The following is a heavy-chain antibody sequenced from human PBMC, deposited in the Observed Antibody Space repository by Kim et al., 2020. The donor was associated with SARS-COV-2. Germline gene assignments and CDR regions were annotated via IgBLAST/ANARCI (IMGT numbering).Heavy chain of an antibody. CDR2: IYYSGST. J-gene: IGHJ4*02. CDR3: ARRFDWLLYGYFDY. CDR1: GGSISSSSYY. D-gene: IGHD3-9*01. Sequence: SETLSLTCTVSGGSISSSSYYWGWIRQPPGKGLEWIGSIYYSGSTYYNPSLKSRVTISVDTSKNQFSLKLSSVTAADTAVYYCARRFDWLLYGYFDYWGQGTLVTVSS. V-gene: IGHV4-39*01.